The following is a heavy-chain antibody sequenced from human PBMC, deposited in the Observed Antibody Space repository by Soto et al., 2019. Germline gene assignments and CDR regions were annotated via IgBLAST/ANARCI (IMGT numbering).Heavy chain of an antibody. Sequence: ASVKVSCKASGFTFTSSAVQWVRQARGQRLEWIGWIVVGSGNTNYAQKFQERVTITRDMSTSTAYMELSSLRSEDTAVYYCAAPLPHWTKSEDYYYYGMDVWGQGTTVTVSS. V-gene: IGHV1-58*01. CDR3: AAPLPHWTKSEDYYYYGMDV. D-gene: IGHD2-8*01. J-gene: IGHJ6*02. CDR1: GFTFTSSA. CDR2: IVVGSGNT.